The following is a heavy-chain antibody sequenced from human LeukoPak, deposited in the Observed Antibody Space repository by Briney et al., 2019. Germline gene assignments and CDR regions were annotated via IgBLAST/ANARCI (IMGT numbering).Heavy chain of an antibody. V-gene: IGHV3-53*01. CDR1: GFTVSSNY. CDR3: ARGTPEKRYCSSTSCYRGGGYYYYYYMDV. J-gene: IGHJ6*03. CDR2: IYSGGST. Sequence: PGGSLRLSCAASGFTVSSNYMSWVRQAPGKGLEWVSVIYSGGSTYYADSVKGRFTISRDNSKNTLYLQMDSLRAEDTAVYYCARGTPEKRYCSSTSCYRGGGYYYYYYMDVWGKGTTVTVSS. D-gene: IGHD2-2*01.